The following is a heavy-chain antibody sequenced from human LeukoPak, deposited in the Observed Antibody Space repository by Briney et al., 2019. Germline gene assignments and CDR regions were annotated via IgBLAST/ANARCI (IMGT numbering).Heavy chain of an antibody. D-gene: IGHD3-10*01. V-gene: IGHV1-8*01. J-gene: IGHJ5*02. Sequence: ASVKVSCKASGYTFTSYDINWVRQATGQGLEWMGWMNPNSGNTGYAQKFQGRVTTTRNTSISTAYMELSSLRSEDTAVYYCARTMVRGVIDGFDPWGQGTLVTVSS. CDR1: GYTFTSYD. CDR3: ARTMVRGVIDGFDP. CDR2: MNPNSGNT.